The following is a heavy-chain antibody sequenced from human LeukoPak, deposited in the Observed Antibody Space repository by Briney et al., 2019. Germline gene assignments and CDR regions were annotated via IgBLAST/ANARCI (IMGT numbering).Heavy chain of an antibody. CDR2: IGAYNGNT. V-gene: IGHV1-18*01. Sequence: ASVKVSCKASGYTFTSYGISWVRQAPGQGLEWMGWIGAYNGNTNYAQKLQGRVTMTTDTSTSTAYMELRSLRSDDTAVYYCARVASMITMIVVVINPYFDYWGQGTLVTVSS. J-gene: IGHJ4*02. D-gene: IGHD3-22*01. CDR1: GYTFTSYG. CDR3: ARVASMITMIVVVINPYFDY.